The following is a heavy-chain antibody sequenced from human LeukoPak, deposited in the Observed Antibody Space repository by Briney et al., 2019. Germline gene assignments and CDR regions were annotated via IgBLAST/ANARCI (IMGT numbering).Heavy chain of an antibody. CDR3: ALPPGLNWFDP. J-gene: IGHJ5*02. CDR1: GFTFSDYY. Sequence: GGSLRLSCAASGFTFSDYYMSWIRQAPGKGLEWVSYISSSGSTIYYADSVKGRFTISRDNAKNSLYLQMNSLRAEDTAAYYCALPPGLNWFDPWGQGTLVTVSS. V-gene: IGHV3-11*01. CDR2: ISSSGSTI.